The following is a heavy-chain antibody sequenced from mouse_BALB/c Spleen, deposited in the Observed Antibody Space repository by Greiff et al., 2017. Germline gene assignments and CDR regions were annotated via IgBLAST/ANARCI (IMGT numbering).Heavy chain of an antibody. D-gene: IGHD1-1*01. CDR3: ARHPLGREQNRYWYFDV. CDR1: GFAFSSYD. CDR2: ISSGGGST. V-gene: IGHV5-12-1*01. J-gene: IGHJ1*01. Sequence: DVMLVESGGGLVKPGGSLKLSCAASGFAFSSYDMSWVRQTPEKRLEWVAYISSGGGSTYYPDTVKGRFTISRDNAKNTLYLQMSSLKSEDTAMYYCARHPLGREQNRYWYFDVWGAGTTVTVSS.